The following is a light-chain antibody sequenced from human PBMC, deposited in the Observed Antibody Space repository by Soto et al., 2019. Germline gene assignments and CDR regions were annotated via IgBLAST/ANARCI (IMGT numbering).Light chain of an antibody. CDR1: QSLLHSNGYNY. V-gene: IGKV2-28*01. Sequence: DIVMTQSPLSLPVTPGEPASISCRSSQSLLHSNGYNYLDWYLQKPGQSPQLLIYWGSNRASGVPDRFSGSGSGTDFTLKISRVEAEDVGVYYRMQGTAVWTFGQGTKVDIK. CDR2: WGS. J-gene: IGKJ1*01. CDR3: MQGTAVWT.